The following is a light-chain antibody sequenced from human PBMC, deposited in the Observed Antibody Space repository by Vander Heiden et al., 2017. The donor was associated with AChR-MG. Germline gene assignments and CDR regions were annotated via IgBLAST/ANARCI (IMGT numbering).Light chain of an antibody. J-gene: IGLJ3*02. Sequence: QSVLTQPPSVSAAPGPNVTISCSGSKSNIGYNSVSWYQQFPRTAPRLLIYASNRRPSGIPDRFSGSKSGTSATLTITGLQTGDEADYYCGAWDATLAAGLFGGGTSLTAL. CDR3: GAWDATLAAGL. CDR2: ASN. V-gene: IGLV1-51*01. CDR1: KSNIGYNS.